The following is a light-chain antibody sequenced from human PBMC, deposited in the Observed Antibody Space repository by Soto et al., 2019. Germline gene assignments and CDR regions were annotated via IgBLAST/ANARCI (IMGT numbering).Light chain of an antibody. CDR2: DVS. V-gene: IGLV2-14*03. CDR3: SSSRSSSTLYV. J-gene: IGLJ1*01. Sequence: QSALTQPASVSGSPGQSITISCTGTSSDVGGYNYVSWYQQLPGKAPKLMIYDVSDRPSGVSNRFSASKSGNTASLTISRLQAEDEANYYCSSSRSSSTLYVFGTGTKLTVL. CDR1: SSDVGGYNY.